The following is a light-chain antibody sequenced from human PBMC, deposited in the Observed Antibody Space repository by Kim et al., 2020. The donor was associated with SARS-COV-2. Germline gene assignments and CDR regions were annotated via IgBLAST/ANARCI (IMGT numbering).Light chain of an antibody. Sequence: GGTVTLTCASSRREDRSYYPSGFQQKPGQAPRPLIYCTSNRHSWTPDRFSGSLLGDRAALTLSGAQPEDEADYYCLLYDDAGRGGVFGGGTQLTVL. CDR1: RREDRSYY. CDR3: LLYDDAGRGGV. V-gene: IGLV7-43*01. CDR2: CTS. J-gene: IGLJ3*02.